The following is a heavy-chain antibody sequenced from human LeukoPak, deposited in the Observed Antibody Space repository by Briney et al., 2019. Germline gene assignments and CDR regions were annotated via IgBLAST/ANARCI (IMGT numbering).Heavy chain of an antibody. CDR2: ISGSSYHI. CDR3: AKGRVVAVAEFDY. V-gene: IGHV3-21*04. J-gene: IGHJ4*02. D-gene: IGHD6-19*01. Sequence: GGSLRLSCAASGFTFSTCSMKWVRQAPGKALEWVSSISGSSYHIYYADSVKGRFTISRDNANNLLYLQMNSLRAEDTALYYCAKGRVVAVAEFDYWGQGTLVTVSS. CDR1: GFTFSTCS.